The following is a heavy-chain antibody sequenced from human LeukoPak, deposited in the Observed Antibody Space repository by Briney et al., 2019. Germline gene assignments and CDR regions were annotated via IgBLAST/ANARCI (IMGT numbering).Heavy chain of an antibody. CDR2: ISGSGGST. CDR3: AKDLGDSSGYYHRYFDY. J-gene: IGHJ4*02. V-gene: IGHV3-23*01. D-gene: IGHD3-22*01. Sequence: GGSLRLSCAASGFTFSAHSMNWVRQAPGKGLEWVSAISGSGGSTFYADSVKGRFTISRDNSKNTLYLQMNSLRAEDTAVYYCAKDLGDSSGYYHRYFDYWGQGTLVTVSS. CDR1: GFTFSAHS.